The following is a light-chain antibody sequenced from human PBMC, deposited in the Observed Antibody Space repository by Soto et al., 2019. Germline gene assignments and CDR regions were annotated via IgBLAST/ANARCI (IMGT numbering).Light chain of an antibody. J-gene: IGKJ2*01. Sequence: AIQLTQSPSSLSASVGDRVTITCRASQGISSYLAWYQQKPGKAPKLLIYAASTLQSGVPSRFSGSGSGTDFTLIISSLQPEDFATYYCLQDYDYPYTFGQGTKVDIK. CDR1: QGISSY. CDR3: LQDYDYPYT. CDR2: AAS. V-gene: IGKV1-6*01.